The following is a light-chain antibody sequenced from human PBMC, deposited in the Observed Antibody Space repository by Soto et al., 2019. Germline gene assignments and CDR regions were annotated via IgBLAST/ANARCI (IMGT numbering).Light chain of an antibody. CDR3: QQYNNWPLYT. Sequence: EIVMTQSPATLSVSPGERATLSCRASQSVSSNLAWYQQKPGQAPRLLIYGASTRATGIPARFSGSGSGTEFTLTINSLQSEDFAVYYCQQYNNWPLYTFGRGTKLEIK. CDR2: GAS. V-gene: IGKV3-15*01. J-gene: IGKJ2*01. CDR1: QSVSSN.